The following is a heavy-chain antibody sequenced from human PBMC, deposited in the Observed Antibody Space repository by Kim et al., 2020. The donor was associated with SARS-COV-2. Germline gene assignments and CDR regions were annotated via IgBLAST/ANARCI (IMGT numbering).Heavy chain of an antibody. CDR3: ARFGLPVYDSSGYDNYGMDV. V-gene: IGHV1-69*13. CDR2: IIPIFGTA. D-gene: IGHD3-22*01. J-gene: IGHJ6*02. CDR1: GGTFSSYA. Sequence: SVKVSCKASGGTFSSYAISWVRQAPGQGLEWMGGIIPIFGTANYAQKFQGRVTITADESTSTAYMELSSLRSEDTAVYYCARFGLPVYDSSGYDNYGMDVWGQGTTVTVSS.